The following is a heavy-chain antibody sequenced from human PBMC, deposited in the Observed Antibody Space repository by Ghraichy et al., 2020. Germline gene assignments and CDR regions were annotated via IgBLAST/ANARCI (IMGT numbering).Heavy chain of an antibody. CDR3: SRAGGYCSGGSCYSTHFDY. CDR1: GFTFSSHG. D-gene: IGHD2-15*01. Sequence: GGSLRLSCAASGFTFSSHGMHWVRQAPGKGLEWVAVIWYDGSNKYYADSEKGRFTISRDNSKNTLYLQMNSLSAEDTAVYYCSRAGGYCSGGSCYSTHFDYCGQGTLVTVSS. CDR2: IWYDGSNK. J-gene: IGHJ4*02. V-gene: IGHV3-33*01.